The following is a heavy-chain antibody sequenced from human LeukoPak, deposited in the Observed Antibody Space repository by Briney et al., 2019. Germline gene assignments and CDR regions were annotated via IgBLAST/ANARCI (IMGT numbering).Heavy chain of an antibody. D-gene: IGHD3-16*01. CDR1: GYTLTELS. J-gene: IGHJ5*02. CDR2: FDPEDGET. V-gene: IGHV1-24*01. Sequence: ASVKVSCKVSGYTLTELSVHWVRQAPGKGLEWMGGFDPEDGETIYAQKFQGRVTMTEDTSTDTAYMELSSLRSEDTAVHYCATDPLGWFDPWGQGTLVTVSS. CDR3: ATDPLGWFDP.